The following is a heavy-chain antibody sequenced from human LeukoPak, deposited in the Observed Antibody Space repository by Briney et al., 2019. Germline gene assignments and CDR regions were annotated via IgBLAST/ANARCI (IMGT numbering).Heavy chain of an antibody. Sequence: VASVKVSCKASGYTFTSYDINWVRQATGQGLEWMGWMNPNSGNTGYAQKFQGRVTMTRNTSISTAYMELSSLRSEDTAVYYCARGHYDFWSGYLYYYYYGMDVWGQGTTVTVSS. V-gene: IGHV1-8*01. CDR3: ARGHYDFWSGYLYYYYYGMDV. J-gene: IGHJ6*02. CDR1: GYTFTSYD. CDR2: MNPNSGNT. D-gene: IGHD3-3*01.